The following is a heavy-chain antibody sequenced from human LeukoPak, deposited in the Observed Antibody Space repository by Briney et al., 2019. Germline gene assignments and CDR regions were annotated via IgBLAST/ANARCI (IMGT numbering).Heavy chain of an antibody. CDR1: GGSISTSNYY. CDR2: IFYSGST. V-gene: IGHV4-39*06. J-gene: IGHJ4*02. CDR3: ARARREITFGGVIVS. Sequence: SETLSLTCTVSGGSISTSNYYWGWIRQPPGKGLEWIGNIFYSGSTYYSPSLKSRVTISVDTSKNQFTLKLSSVTAADTAVYYCARARREITFGGVIVSWGQGTLVTVSS. D-gene: IGHD3-16*02.